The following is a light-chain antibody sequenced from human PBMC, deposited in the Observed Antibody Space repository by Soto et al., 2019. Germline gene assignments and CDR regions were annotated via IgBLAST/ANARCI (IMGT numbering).Light chain of an antibody. CDR1: QSVCN. CDR2: GTS. Sequence: EIVLTQSPGTLSLSPGERATLSCRASQSVCNLAWYQQKPGQAPRLLIYGTSSRATGIPDRFSGSGSGTDFTLTISRLEPEEFAVYYCQQYGTSPETFGQGTKLEIK. CDR3: QQYGTSPET. V-gene: IGKV3-20*01. J-gene: IGKJ2*01.